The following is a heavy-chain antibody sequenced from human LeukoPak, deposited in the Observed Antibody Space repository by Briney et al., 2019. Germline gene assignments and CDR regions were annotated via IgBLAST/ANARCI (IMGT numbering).Heavy chain of an antibody. CDR2: IQYDGSNK. CDR3: ARSLTMVRAYDY. V-gene: IGHV3-30*02. J-gene: IGHJ4*02. D-gene: IGHD3-10*01. CDR1: GFTFSSYG. Sequence: PGGSLRLSCAASGFTFSSYGMHWARRAPGKGLEWVTFIQYDGSNKYYADSVKGRFTISRDNSKNTVYLKMNSLRTEDTGVYYCARSLTMVRAYDYWGQGTLVTVSS.